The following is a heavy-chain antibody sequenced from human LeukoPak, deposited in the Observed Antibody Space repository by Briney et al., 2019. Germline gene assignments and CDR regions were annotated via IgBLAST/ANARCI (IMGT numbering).Heavy chain of an antibody. CDR1: GGSISSSNW. CDR2: IYHSGST. CDR3: ASRQLGSIFLDI. V-gene: IGHV4-4*02. Sequence: SETLSLTCAVSGGSISSSNWWSWVRQPPGKGLEWIGEIYHSGSTNYNPSLKSRVTISVDKSKNQFSLKLSSVTAADTAVYYCASRQLGSIFLDIWGQGTMVTVSS. D-gene: IGHD1-1*01. J-gene: IGHJ3*02.